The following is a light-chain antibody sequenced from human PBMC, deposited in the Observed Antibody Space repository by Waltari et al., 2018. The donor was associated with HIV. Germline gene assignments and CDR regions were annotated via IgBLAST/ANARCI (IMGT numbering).Light chain of an antibody. J-gene: IGKJ1*01. CDR1: QSVSSNY. Sequence: ERATLSCRASQSVSSNYLAWYQQKPGQSPRLLIYDASSRATGIPDKFSGSGSGTDFTLTISRLEPEDFAVYHCQQYGSAPRTFGQGTKVEIK. CDR3: QQYGSAPRT. V-gene: IGKV3-20*01. CDR2: DAS.